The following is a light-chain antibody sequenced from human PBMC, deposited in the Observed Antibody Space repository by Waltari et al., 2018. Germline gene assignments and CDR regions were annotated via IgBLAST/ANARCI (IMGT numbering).Light chain of an antibody. CDR2: EVS. V-gene: IGLV2-23*02. CDR1: SSDVGSYNL. Sequence: QSALTQPASVSGSPGQSITISCTGTSSDVGSYNLVSWYQQHPGKAPKLMIYEVSKRPSGVSNRCSGSKSGNTASLTISGLQAEDEADYYCCSYAGLVVFGGGTKLTVL. CDR3: CSYAGLVV. J-gene: IGLJ2*01.